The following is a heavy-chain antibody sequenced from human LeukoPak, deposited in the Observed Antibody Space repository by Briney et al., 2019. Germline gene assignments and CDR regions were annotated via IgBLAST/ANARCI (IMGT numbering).Heavy chain of an antibody. CDR1: GFTFSDYY. CDR2: ISSSSSYT. Sequence: PGGSLRLSCAASGFTFSDYYMSWIRQAPGKGLEWVSYISSSSSYTNYADSVKGRFTISRDNAKNSLYLQMNSLRAEDTAVYYCARRSGSLSYYFDYWGQGTLVTVSS. V-gene: IGHV3-11*03. D-gene: IGHD1-26*01. CDR3: ARRSGSLSYYFDY. J-gene: IGHJ4*02.